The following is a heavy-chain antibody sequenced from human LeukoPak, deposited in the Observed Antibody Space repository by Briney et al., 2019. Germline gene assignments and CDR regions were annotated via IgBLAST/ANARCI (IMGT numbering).Heavy chain of an antibody. V-gene: IGHV4-61*01. CDR2: IYYSGST. J-gene: IGHJ4*02. CDR3: ARGGYYDSSGYYYSLEYYFDY. Sequence: SETLSLTCAVSGGSVSSGSYYWSWIRQPPGKGLEWIVYIYYSGSTNYNPSLKSRVTISVDTSKNQFSLKLSSVTAADTAVYYCARGGYYDSSGYYYSLEYYFDYWGQGTLVTVSS. D-gene: IGHD3-22*01. CDR1: GGSVSSGSYY.